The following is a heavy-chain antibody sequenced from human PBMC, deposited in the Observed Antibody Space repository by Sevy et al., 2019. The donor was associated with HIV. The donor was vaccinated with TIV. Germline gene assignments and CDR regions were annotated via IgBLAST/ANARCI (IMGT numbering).Heavy chain of an antibody. Sequence: GGSLRLSCAASGFTFSSYWMSWVRQAPGKGLEWVANIKQDGGEKYYVDSVKGRFTISRDNAKNSLYLQMNSLRAEDTAVYYCARVQATIVATIDYFDYWGQGTLVTVSS. D-gene: IGHD5-12*01. CDR3: ARVQATIVATIDYFDY. J-gene: IGHJ4*02. V-gene: IGHV3-7*01. CDR1: GFTFSSYW. CDR2: IKQDGGEK.